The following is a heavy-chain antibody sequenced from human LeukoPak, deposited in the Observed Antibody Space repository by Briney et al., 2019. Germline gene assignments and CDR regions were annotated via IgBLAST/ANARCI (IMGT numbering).Heavy chain of an antibody. V-gene: IGHV4-4*02. CDR2: IYHSGST. CDR1: GGSISSSNW. D-gene: IGHD3-10*01. CDR3: ARDRYYGSGSLRNWSDP. J-gene: IGHJ5*02. Sequence: SETLSLTCAVSGGSISSSNWWSWVRQPPGKGLEWIGEIYHSGSTNYNPSLKSRVTISVDKSKNQFSLKLSSVTAADTAVYYCARDRYYGSGSLRNWSDPWGQGTLVTVSS.